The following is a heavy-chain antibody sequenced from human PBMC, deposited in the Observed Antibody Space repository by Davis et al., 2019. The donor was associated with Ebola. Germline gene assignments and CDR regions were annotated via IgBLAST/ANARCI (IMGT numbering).Heavy chain of an antibody. CDR1: GFTFSTYS. CDR2: ISSDSDYI. D-gene: IGHD3-3*01. Sequence: GESLKISCAASGFTFSTYSMSWVRQAPGKGLEWVSSISSDSDYIYYADSVKGRFTISRDNAKRSLYMQMDSLSAEDTAVYYCTRSSPIFEGAMDVWGKGTTVTVSS. V-gene: IGHV3-21*01. CDR3: TRSSPIFEGAMDV. J-gene: IGHJ6*04.